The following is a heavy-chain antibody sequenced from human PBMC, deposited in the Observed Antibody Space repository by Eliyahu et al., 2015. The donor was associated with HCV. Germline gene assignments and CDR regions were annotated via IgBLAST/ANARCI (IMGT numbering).Heavy chain of an antibody. CDR3: ARHGFGSHGGFDY. D-gene: IGHD1-26*01. CDR1: GGSISSSSYY. V-gene: IGHV4-39*01. Sequence: QLQLQESGPGLVKPSETLSLTCTVSGGSISSSSYYWGWIRQPPGKGLEWIGSIYYSGSTYYNPSLKSRVTISVDTSKNQFSLKLSSVTAADTAVYYCARHGFGSHGGFDYWGQGTLVTVSS. J-gene: IGHJ4*02. CDR2: IYYSGST.